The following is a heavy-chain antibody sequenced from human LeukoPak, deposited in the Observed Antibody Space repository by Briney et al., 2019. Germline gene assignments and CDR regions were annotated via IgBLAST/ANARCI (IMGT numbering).Heavy chain of an antibody. CDR3: VTGDVYFNY. CDR1: GYSFTTYW. CDR2: SNPGDSDT. J-gene: IGHJ4*02. V-gene: IGHV5-51*01. D-gene: IGHD3-10*01. Sequence: GESLKISRKGIGYSFTTYWIGWVRQMPGKGLEWMGFSNPGDSDTRYNPSFRSQVTISADKSISAAYLQWKSLKASDTAMYFCVTGDVYFNYWGQGTLVTVSS.